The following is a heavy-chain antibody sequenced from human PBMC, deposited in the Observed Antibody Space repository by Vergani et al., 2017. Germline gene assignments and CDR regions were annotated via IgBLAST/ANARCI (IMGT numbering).Heavy chain of an antibody. CDR3: ASDTHSGQRADR. V-gene: IGHV4-59*11. J-gene: IGHJ5*02. D-gene: IGHD6-19*01. CDR2: IHYSENT. CDR1: FDSIRNLY. Sequence: QVQLQESGPGLVKSSETLSLTCSVSFDSIRNLYCNWSRQPPGKGLEWIGSIHYSENTNYNPSLKTRVTISVDTSKNQFSLTLTSVTAADPAVYYCASDTHSGQRADRWEQGILVTVTS.